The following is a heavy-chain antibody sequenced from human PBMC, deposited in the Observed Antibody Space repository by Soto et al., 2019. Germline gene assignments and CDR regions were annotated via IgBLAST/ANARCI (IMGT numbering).Heavy chain of an antibody. CDR2: IYYSGST. CDR1: GGSISSYY. J-gene: IGHJ3*02. D-gene: IGHD2-15*01. V-gene: IGHV4-59*01. Sequence: QVQLQESGPGLVKPSETLSLTCTVSGGSISSYYWSWIRQPPGKGLEWIGYIYYSGSTNYNPSLKSRVTISVDTSKNQFSLKLSSVTAADTAVYYCARALYCSGGSCYSGAFDIWGQGTMVTVSS. CDR3: ARALYCSGGSCYSGAFDI.